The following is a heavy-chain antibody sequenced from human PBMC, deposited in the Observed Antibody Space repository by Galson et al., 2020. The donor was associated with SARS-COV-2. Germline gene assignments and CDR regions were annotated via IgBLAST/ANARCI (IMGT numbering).Heavy chain of an antibody. V-gene: IGHV1-18*01. J-gene: IGHJ4*02. CDR2: ISVYNGNT. CDR3: ARNYGSGNYYQLCCLEY. CDR1: GYTFTSYG. D-gene: IGHD3-10*01. Sequence: ASVKVSCKASGYTFTSYGISWVRQAPGQGLEWMGWISVYNGNTNYAQKLQGRVTMTTDTSTSTAYMELRSLRSDDTAVYYCARNYGSGNYYQLCCLEYWGQGTRVTVSS.